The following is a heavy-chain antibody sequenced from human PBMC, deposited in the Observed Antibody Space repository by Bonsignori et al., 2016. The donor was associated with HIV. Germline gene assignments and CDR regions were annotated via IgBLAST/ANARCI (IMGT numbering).Heavy chain of an antibody. CDR3: ARAAKGRAFDI. V-gene: IGHV3-66*01. CDR2: IYSGGST. Sequence: VRQAPGKGLEWVSVIYSGGSTYYADSVKGRFTISRDNSKNTLYLQMNSLRAEDTAVYSCARAAKGRAFDIWGQGTTGHRLL. J-gene: IGHJ3*02.